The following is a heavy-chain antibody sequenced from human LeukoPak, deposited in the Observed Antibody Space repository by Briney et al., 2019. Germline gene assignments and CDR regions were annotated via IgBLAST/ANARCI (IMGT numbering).Heavy chain of an antibody. CDR3: ARDGGINCSSTSYPRVGGVDY. CDR1: GFTFSSYW. D-gene: IGHD2-2*01. J-gene: IGHJ4*02. CDR2: IKQDGSEK. V-gene: IGHV3-7*01. Sequence: GGSLRLSCAASGFTFSSYWMSWVRQAPGKGLEWVANIKQDGSEKYYVDSVKGRFTISRDNAKNSLFLQMNSLRAEDTAVYYCARDGGINCSSTSYPRVGGVDYWGQGTLVTVSS.